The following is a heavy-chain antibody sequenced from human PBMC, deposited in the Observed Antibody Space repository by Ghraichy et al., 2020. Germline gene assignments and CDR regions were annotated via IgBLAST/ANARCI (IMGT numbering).Heavy chain of an antibody. CDR3: ARGGYSRVDY. D-gene: IGHD6-13*01. CDR1: GGSISSYY. Sequence: SQTLSLTCTVSGGSISSYYWSWIRQPAGKGLECIGRIFTSGSPNYNPSLKSRVTMSVDTSKNQFSLRLSSVTAADTAVYYCARGGYSRVDYWGQGTLVTVSS. J-gene: IGHJ4*02. CDR2: IFTSGSP. V-gene: IGHV4-4*07.